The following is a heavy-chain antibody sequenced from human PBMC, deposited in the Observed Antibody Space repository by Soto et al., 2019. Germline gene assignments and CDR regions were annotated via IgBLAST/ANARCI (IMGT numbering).Heavy chain of an antibody. D-gene: IGHD5-12*01. Sequence: PGGSLRLSCAASGFTFSSYGMHWVRQAPGKGLEWVAVISYDGSNKYYADSVKGRFTISRDNSKNTLYLQMNSLRAEDTAVYYCAKDHPHQSIVAQWGQGTMVTVSS. CDR3: AKDHPHQSIVAQ. J-gene: IGHJ3*01. V-gene: IGHV3-30*18. CDR2: ISYDGSNK. CDR1: GFTFSSYG.